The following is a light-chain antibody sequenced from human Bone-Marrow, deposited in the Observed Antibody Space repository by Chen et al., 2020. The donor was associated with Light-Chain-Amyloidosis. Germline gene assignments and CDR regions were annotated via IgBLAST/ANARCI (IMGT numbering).Light chain of an antibody. Sequence: SYVLTQPSSVSVSPGQPSTIACGGHNIGSTSVHWYQPTPGQAPLLVVYVDSDRPSGIPERLSGSNSGNTATLTISRVEAGDEADYYCQVWDRSSDRPVFGGGTKLTVL. CDR1: NIGSTS. V-gene: IGLV3-21*02. CDR2: VDS. J-gene: IGLJ3*02. CDR3: QVWDRSSDRPV.